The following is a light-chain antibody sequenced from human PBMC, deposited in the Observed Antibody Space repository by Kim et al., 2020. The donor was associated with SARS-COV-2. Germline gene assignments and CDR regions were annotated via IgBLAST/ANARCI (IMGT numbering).Light chain of an antibody. V-gene: IGLV2-8*01. CDR3: SSSAGSNNLV. CDR1: SSDVGDYPY. CDR2: GVR. J-gene: IGLJ3*02. Sequence: GQSVTISCSGISSDVGDYPYVSWYQQHPGKAPTLIIYGVRYRPSGVPDRFSGSKSGNTASLTVSGLQAEDEADYYCSSSAGSNNLVFGGGTQLTVL.